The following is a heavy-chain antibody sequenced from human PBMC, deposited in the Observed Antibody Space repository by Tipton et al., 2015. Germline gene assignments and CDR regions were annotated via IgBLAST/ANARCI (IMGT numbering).Heavy chain of an antibody. J-gene: IGHJ4*02. Sequence: SLRLSCAASGFTFSSYWMSWVRQAPGKGLEWVANIKQDGSEKYYVDSVKGRFTISRGNAKSSLYLQMNSLRDDDTAVYYCARDDGDYVLGEFDYWGQGTLVAVSS. D-gene: IGHD4-17*01. V-gene: IGHV3-7*01. CDR3: ARDDGDYVLGEFDY. CDR1: GFTFSSYW. CDR2: IKQDGSEK.